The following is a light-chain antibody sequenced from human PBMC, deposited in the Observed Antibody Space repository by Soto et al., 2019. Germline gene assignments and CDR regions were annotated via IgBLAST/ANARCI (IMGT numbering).Light chain of an antibody. CDR3: SSYAGSYT. V-gene: IGLV1-51*01. J-gene: IGLJ2*01. CDR2: DND. CDR1: SSNIGKNY. Sequence: QSVLTQPPSVSAAPGQKVTISCSGSSSNIGKNYVSWYQQLPGTAPKLIIYDNDERPSGIPDRFSGSKSGNTASLTISGLQADDEADYYCSSYAGSYTFGGGTKLTVL.